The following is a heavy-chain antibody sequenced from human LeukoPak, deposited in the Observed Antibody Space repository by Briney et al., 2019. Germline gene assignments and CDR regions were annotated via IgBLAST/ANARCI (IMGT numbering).Heavy chain of an antibody. V-gene: IGHV3-30*18. Sequence: GGSLRLSCAASGFTFSTYWMHWVRQAPGKGLEWVAVISYDGSNKYYADSGKGRFTISRDSSKSTLYLQMNSLRAEDTAVYYCAKEGAFDTSGYSFDYWGQGTLVTVSS. CDR1: GFTFSTYW. CDR2: ISYDGSNK. CDR3: AKEGAFDTSGYSFDY. J-gene: IGHJ4*02. D-gene: IGHD3-22*01.